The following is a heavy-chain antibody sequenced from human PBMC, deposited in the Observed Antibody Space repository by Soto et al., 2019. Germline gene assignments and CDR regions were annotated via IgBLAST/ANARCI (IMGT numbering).Heavy chain of an antibody. D-gene: IGHD3-16*01. CDR1: GFTFDDYA. J-gene: IGHJ6*02. Sequence: LRLSCAASGFTFDDYAMHWVRQAPGKGLEWVSGISWNSGSIGYADSVTGRFTIFIDNAKNSLYLQMNSLRPEDTALYYCAKDNKLLCLHGMDVWGQGTTVTVSS. CDR3: AKDNKLLCLHGMDV. CDR2: ISWNSGSI. V-gene: IGHV3-9*01.